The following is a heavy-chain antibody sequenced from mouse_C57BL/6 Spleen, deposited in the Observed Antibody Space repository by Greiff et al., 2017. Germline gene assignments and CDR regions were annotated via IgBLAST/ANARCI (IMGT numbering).Heavy chain of an antibody. Sequence: QVQLQQSGAELVKPGASVKISCKASGYAFSSYWLNWVKQRPGKGLEWIGQIYPGDGDTNYNGKFKGKATLTADKSSSTAYMQLSSLTSEDSAVYFCARSGIYYGNYSYYYAMDDWGQGTSVTVSS. J-gene: IGHJ4*01. D-gene: IGHD2-1*01. CDR2: IYPGDGDT. CDR3: ARSGIYYGNYSYYYAMDD. V-gene: IGHV1-80*01. CDR1: GYAFSSYW.